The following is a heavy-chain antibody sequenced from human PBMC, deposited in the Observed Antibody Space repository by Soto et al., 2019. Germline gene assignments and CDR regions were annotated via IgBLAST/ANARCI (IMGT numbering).Heavy chain of an antibody. D-gene: IGHD5-12*01. Sequence: QVQLVQSGAEVKKPGSSVKVSCKASGGTFSNYPISWVRQAPGQGLEWMGGIIPIFGTVNYAQKFQGRVTITADESTSTAYMELSSLGSEDTAVYYCARGNHRWLQLWYFDLWGRGTLVTVCS. CDR3: ARGNHRWLQLWYFDL. CDR2: IIPIFGTV. CDR1: GGTFSNYP. V-gene: IGHV1-69*12. J-gene: IGHJ2*01.